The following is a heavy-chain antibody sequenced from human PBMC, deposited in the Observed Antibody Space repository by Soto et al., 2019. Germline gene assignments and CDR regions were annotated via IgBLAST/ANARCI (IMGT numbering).Heavy chain of an antibody. J-gene: IGHJ6*02. V-gene: IGHV5-51*01. CDR3: VRRGDFWSGYYSTKDYYYYYGMDV. CDR1: GYSFTSYW. D-gene: IGHD3-3*01. Sequence: VESLKISCKGSGYSFTSYWIGWVRQMPGKGLEWMGMIYPGDSDTRYSPSFQGQVTISADKSISTAYLQWSSLKASDTAMYYCVRRGDFWSGYYSTKDYYYYYGMDVWGQGTTVTVSS. CDR2: IYPGDSDT.